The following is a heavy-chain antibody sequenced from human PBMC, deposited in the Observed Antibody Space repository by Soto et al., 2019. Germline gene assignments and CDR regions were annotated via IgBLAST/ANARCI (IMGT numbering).Heavy chain of an antibody. CDR2: ISGASGRI. CDR3: AKSDKGVFGVVMSPALDPFDV. J-gene: IGHJ3*01. Sequence: EALLLESGGGLVQPGGSLRLSCVGSGFTFSNYGMSWVRQAPGKGLEWVSSISGASGRIYREDSEKGRFTISRDNSKNSVYLQVSGLRADDTAVYYCAKSDKGVFGVVMSPALDPFDVWGQGTLVAVSS. D-gene: IGHD3-3*01. V-gene: IGHV3-23*01. CDR1: GFTFSNYG.